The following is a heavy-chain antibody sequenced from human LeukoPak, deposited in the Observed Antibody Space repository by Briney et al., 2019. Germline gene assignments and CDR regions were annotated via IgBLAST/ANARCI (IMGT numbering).Heavy chain of an antibody. J-gene: IGHJ4*02. CDR2: IYPGDSDT. D-gene: IGHD3-22*01. Sequence: GESLNISCTGSGYSFATSWIGWVRQMPGKGLEWMGIIYPGDSDTRYSPSFQGQVTISTDKSISTAYLQWSSLKAADTAMYYCARGDDSSGYLTSFDYWGQGTLVTVSS. CDR1: GYSFATSW. CDR3: ARGDDSSGYLTSFDY. V-gene: IGHV5-51*01.